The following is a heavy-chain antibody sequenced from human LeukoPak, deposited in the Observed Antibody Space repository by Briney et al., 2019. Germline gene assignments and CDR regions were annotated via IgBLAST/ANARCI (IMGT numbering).Heavy chain of an antibody. V-gene: IGHV1-69*04. CDR2: IIPILGIA. J-gene: IGHJ4*02. D-gene: IGHD2-21*02. CDR3: ARVGGGDSPYDY. CDR1: GGTFSSYA. Sequence: GASVKVSCKASGGTFSSYAISWVRQAPGQGLEWMGRIIPILGIANYAQKFQGRVTITADKSTSTAYMELSSLRSEDTAVYYRARVGGGDSPYDYWGQGTLVTVSS.